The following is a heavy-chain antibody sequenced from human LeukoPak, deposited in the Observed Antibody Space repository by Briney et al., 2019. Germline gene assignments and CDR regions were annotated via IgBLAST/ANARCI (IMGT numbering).Heavy chain of an antibody. Sequence: GGSLRLSCAASGFTFSTYEMSWVRQAPGNGLEWVSYITDSGRTIYYADSVKGRFTISRDNAKNSLFLQMNSLRAEDTAVYYCARGEVVTASLPDYFYYYMDVWGKGTTVTISS. CDR3: ARGEVVTASLPDYFYYYMDV. CDR1: GFTFSTYE. CDR2: ITDSGRTI. V-gene: IGHV3-48*03. J-gene: IGHJ6*03. D-gene: IGHD2-21*02.